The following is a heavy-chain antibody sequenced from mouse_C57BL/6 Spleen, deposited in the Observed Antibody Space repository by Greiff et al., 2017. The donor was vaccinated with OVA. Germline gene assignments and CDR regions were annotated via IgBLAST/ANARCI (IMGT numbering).Heavy chain of an antibody. CDR3: ARHEGGDYYCYDEGYFDY. CDR1: GYTFTEYT. Sequence: QVQLQQSGAELVKPGASVKLSCKASGYTFTEYTIHWVKQRSGQGLEWIGWFYPGSGRIKYNEKFKDKATLTADNSSSTVYRELSRLTSEDSAVYFCARHEGGDYYCYDEGYFDYWGQGTTLTVSS. CDR2: FYPGSGRI. J-gene: IGHJ2*01. D-gene: IGHD2-2*01. V-gene: IGHV1-62-2*01.